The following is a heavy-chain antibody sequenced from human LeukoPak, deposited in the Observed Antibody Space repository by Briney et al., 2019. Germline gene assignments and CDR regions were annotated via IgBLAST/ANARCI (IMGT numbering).Heavy chain of an antibody. CDR1: AFTFSNYG. CDR3: AKEPIPMPGGYYFDY. J-gene: IGHJ4*02. Sequence: PGGSLRLSCAASAFTFSNYGMHGVRQAPGKGLEWVAVVSYAGSTTYYADSVKGRFTISRDNSKNTLYLQMNSLRAEDTAVYYCAKEPIPMPGGYYFDYWGQGTLVTVSS. D-gene: IGHD6-19*01. CDR2: VSYAGSTT. V-gene: IGHV3-30*18.